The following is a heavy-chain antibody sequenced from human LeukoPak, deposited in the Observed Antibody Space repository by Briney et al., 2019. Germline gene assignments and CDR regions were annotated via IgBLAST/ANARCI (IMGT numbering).Heavy chain of an antibody. J-gene: IGHJ4*02. Sequence: GGSLRLSCAASGFTFRSYWMSWVRQAPGKGLEWVAHISSSGSIIYYADSVKGRFTISRDNAKNSLYLQMNSLRAEDTAVYYCARRRDSGSLQHFDYWGQGTLVTVSS. CDR3: ARRRDSGSLQHFDY. V-gene: IGHV3-11*01. CDR1: GFTFRSYW. CDR2: ISSSGSII. D-gene: IGHD1-26*01.